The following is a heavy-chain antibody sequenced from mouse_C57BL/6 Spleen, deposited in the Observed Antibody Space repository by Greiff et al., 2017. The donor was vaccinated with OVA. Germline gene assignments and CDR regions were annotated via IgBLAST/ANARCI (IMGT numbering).Heavy chain of an antibody. CDR3: ARSGYDYDLYWYFDV. CDR2: INPSNGGT. D-gene: IGHD2-4*01. Sequence: QVQLQQSGTELVKPGASVKLSCKASGYTFTSYWMHWVKQRPGQGLEWIGNINPSNGGTNYNEKFKSKATLTVDKSSSTAYMQLSSLTSEDSAVYYCARSGYDYDLYWYFDVWGTGTTVTVFS. CDR1: GYTFTSYW. V-gene: IGHV1-53*01. J-gene: IGHJ1*03.